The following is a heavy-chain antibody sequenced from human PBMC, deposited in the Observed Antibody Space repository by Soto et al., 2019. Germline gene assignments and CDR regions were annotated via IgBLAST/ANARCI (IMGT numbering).Heavy chain of an antibody. V-gene: IGHV3-7*01. CDR1: GFTFSSYW. D-gene: IGHD6-6*01. Sequence: EVQLVESGGGLVQPGGSLRLSCAASGFTFSSYWMSWVRQAPGKGLEWVANIKEDGSEKYLVDSVKGRFTISRDNAKNSLFLQMNSLRAEDTAVYYCARGIAARPAPSDYWGQGTLVTVSS. CDR3: ARGIAARPAPSDY. CDR2: IKEDGSEK. J-gene: IGHJ4*02.